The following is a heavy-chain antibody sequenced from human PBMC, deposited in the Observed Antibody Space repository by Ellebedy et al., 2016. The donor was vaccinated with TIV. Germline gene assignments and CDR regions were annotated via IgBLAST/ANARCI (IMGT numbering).Heavy chain of an antibody. CDR1: GFTFSSYG. CDR2: ISYDGSNK. Sequence: GESLKISCAASGFTFSSYGMHWVRQAPGKGLEWVAVISYDGSNKYYADSVKGRFTISRDNSKNTLYLQMNSLRAEDTAVYYCAKELRSGFDYWGQGTLVTVSS. J-gene: IGHJ4*02. D-gene: IGHD3-3*01. CDR3: AKELRSGFDY. V-gene: IGHV3-30*18.